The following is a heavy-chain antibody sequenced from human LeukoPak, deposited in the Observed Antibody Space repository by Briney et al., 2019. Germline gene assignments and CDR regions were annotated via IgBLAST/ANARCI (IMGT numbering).Heavy chain of an antibody. Sequence: SQTLSLTCAISGDSVSSNSAAWNWIRQSPSRGLEWLGRTYYRSKWYNDYAVSVKSRITINPDTSKNQFSLQLNSVTPEDTAVYYCARDIVVVPAALEVGYFDYWGQGTLVTVSS. V-gene: IGHV6-1*01. CDR1: GDSVSSNSAA. D-gene: IGHD2-2*01. CDR2: TYYRSKWYN. J-gene: IGHJ4*02. CDR3: ARDIVVVPAALEVGYFDY.